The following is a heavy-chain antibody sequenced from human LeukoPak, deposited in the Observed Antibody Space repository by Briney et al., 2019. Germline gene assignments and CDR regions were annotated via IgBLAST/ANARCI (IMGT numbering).Heavy chain of an antibody. D-gene: IGHD3-22*01. CDR2: ISGSGGST. CDR3: AKIGGGSGYYYPHQQDY. Sequence: GGSLRLSCAASGFTFSSYWMSWVRQAPGKGLEWVSAISGSGGSTYYADSVKGRFTISRDNSKNTLYLQMNSLRAEDTAVYYCAKIGGGSGYYYPHQQDYWGQGTLVTVSS. V-gene: IGHV3-23*01. J-gene: IGHJ4*02. CDR1: GFTFSSYW.